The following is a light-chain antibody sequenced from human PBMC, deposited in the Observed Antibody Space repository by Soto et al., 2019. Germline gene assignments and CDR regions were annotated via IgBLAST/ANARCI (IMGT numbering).Light chain of an antibody. Sequence: DIQMTQSPSTLSASVGDRVTITCRASQSISSWLAWYQQKPGKAPKLLIYKASSLESGVPSRFSGSGSGTEFTLTINSLQPDDFATYYCQQYPSYRTFGQGTKVDIK. CDR3: QQYPSYRT. J-gene: IGKJ1*01. V-gene: IGKV1-5*03. CDR2: KAS. CDR1: QSISSW.